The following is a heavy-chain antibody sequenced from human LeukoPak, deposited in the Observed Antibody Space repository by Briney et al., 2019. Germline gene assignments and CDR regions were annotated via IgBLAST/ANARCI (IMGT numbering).Heavy chain of an antibody. V-gene: IGHV3-74*01. CDR3: AREWLHPGNYGMDV. CDR1: GFTFSSYW. D-gene: IGHD3-10*01. J-gene: IGHJ6*02. CDR2: INSDGSST. Sequence: GGSLRLSCAASGFTFSSYWMHWVRQAPGKGLVWVSRINSDGSSTSYADSVKGRFTISRDNAKNTLYLQMNSLRAEDTAVYYCAREWLHPGNYGMDVWGQGTTVTVSS.